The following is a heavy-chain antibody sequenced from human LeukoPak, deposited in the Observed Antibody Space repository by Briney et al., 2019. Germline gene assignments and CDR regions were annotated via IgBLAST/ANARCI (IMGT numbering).Heavy chain of an antibody. CDR3: ARDDPLRVTATLDY. J-gene: IGHJ4*02. Sequence: PSETLSLTCSVSGGSSNSNFWSWVRQPAGKGLEWIGRIYTSGGTNYNPSLKSRVTMSVDTSKNQFSLRLSSVTAADTAVYYCARDDPLRVTATLDYWGQGILVTVSS. CDR1: GGSSNSNF. V-gene: IGHV4-4*07. D-gene: IGHD2-21*02. CDR2: IYTSGGT.